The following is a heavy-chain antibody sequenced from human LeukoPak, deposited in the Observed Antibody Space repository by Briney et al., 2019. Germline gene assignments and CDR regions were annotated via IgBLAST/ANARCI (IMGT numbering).Heavy chain of an antibody. CDR1: GLTPSACE. Sequence: PGGSLSLSCAISGLTPSACEPTWVRHAPREGLEWVSYISRSASTTYYADSVKGRFTISRDNAKNSLYLQLNSLRAEDTAVYYCARVATMVRVPLDALDIWGQGTMVSVSS. J-gene: IGHJ3*02. CDR3: ARVATMVRVPLDALDI. D-gene: IGHD3-10*01. V-gene: IGHV3-48*03. CDR2: ISRSASTT.